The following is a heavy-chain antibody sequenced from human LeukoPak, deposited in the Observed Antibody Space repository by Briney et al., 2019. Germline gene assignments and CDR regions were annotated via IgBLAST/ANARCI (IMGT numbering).Heavy chain of an antibody. CDR1: GFTFDDYG. CDR3: ARDRSHDYGDYAFDI. CDR2: IYSGGST. D-gene: IGHD4-17*01. V-gene: IGHV3-53*01. Sequence: GGSLRLSCAASGFTFDDYGMSWVRQAPGKGLEWVSVIYSGGSTYYADSVKGRFTISRDNSKNTLYLQMNSLRAEDTAVYYCARDRSHDYGDYAFDIWGQGTMVTVSS. J-gene: IGHJ3*02.